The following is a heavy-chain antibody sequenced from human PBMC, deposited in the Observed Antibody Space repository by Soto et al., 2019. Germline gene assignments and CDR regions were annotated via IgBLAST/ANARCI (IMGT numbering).Heavy chain of an antibody. Sequence: GGSLRLSCAASGFTFSSYAMSWVRQAPGKGLEWVSVISGSGGSTYYADSVKGRFTISRDNSKNTLYLQMNSLRAEDTAVYYCAKSIAARRETNWFDPWGQGTLVTVSS. D-gene: IGHD6-6*01. CDR3: AKSIAARRETNWFDP. CDR1: GFTFSSYA. J-gene: IGHJ5*02. CDR2: ISGSGGST. V-gene: IGHV3-23*01.